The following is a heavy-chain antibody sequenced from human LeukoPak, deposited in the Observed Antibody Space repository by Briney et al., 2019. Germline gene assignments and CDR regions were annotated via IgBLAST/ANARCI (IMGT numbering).Heavy chain of an antibody. CDR2: IIPIFGTA. CDR1: VGTFSSYA. V-gene: IGHV1-69*05. J-gene: IGHJ6*02. D-gene: IGHD3-22*01. CDR3: ARDLGYYDNGGSDYGMDV. Sequence: SVKVSCKASVGTFSSYAISWVRQAPGQGLEWMGGIIPIFGTANYAQKSQGRVTITTDESTSTAYMELSSLRSEDTAVYYCARDLGYYDNGGSDYGMDVWGQGTTVTVSS.